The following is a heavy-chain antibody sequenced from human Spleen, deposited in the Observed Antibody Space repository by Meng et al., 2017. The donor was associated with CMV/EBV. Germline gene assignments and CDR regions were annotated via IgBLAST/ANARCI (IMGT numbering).Heavy chain of an antibody. CDR3: AKDRRDTSGWFNYFDY. V-gene: IGHV3-23*01. CDR2: ISGGGGST. CDR1: GFTFSNSA. Sequence: GFTFSNSAMTWVRQAPGKGLEWVSAISGGGGSTYYADSVKGRFTISRDNSKNTLYLRMNSLRAEDTAVYYCAKDRRDTSGWFNYFDYWGQGSLVTVSS. D-gene: IGHD6-19*01. J-gene: IGHJ4*02.